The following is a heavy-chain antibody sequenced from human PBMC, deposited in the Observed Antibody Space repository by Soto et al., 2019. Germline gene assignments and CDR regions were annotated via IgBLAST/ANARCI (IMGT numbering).Heavy chain of an antibody. CDR2: ITGDGRNT. CDR1: GFTFRSYG. V-gene: IGHV3-23*01. D-gene: IGHD3-16*01. CDR3: AKGRPSLGGTGRGAMDV. Sequence: GGSLRLSCAASGFTFRSYGMQWVRQAPGKGLEWVSGITGDGRNTYYANSMEGRFTVSRDNSKDTLYLQMNSLRADDTAVYYCAKGRPSLGGTGRGAMDVWGQGTTVTVSS. J-gene: IGHJ6*02.